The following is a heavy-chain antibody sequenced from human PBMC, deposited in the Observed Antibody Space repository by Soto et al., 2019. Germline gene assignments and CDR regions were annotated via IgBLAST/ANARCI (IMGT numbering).Heavy chain of an antibody. D-gene: IGHD5-18*01. CDR2: IWYDGGNK. CDR1: GFTFSIYG. CDR3: PQEALVDTAMDMTGVDASGI. V-gene: IGHV3-33*06. Sequence: QVQLVASVGGVVQPGRSLRLSGAASGFTFSIYGMHWVRQAPGKGLEWVAVIWYDGGNKYYADSVKGRFTISRDNSKNTMDLQMTSLRSVDTAVDYWPQEALVDTAMDMTGVDASGIWGPGTMVYVAS. J-gene: IGHJ3*02.